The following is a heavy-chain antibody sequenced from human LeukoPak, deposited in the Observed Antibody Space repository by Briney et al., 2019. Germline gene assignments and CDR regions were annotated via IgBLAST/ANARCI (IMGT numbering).Heavy chain of an antibody. D-gene: IGHD3-3*01. CDR2: IKHDGSEK. CDR1: GFIFTNYF. V-gene: IGHV3-7*01. CDR3: ATDRGWRTSGYYLYYFEY. J-gene: IGHJ4*02. Sequence: GGSLRLSCAASGFIFTNYFMSWVRQAPGKGLEWVASIKHDGSEKYYVDSVRGRFTISRDNTMNSLYLQMSSLRAEDTAVYYCATDRGWRTSGYYLYYFEYWGQGTLVTYSS.